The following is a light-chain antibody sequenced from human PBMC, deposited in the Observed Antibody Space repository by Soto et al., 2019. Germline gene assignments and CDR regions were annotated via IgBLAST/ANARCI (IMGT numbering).Light chain of an antibody. Sequence: QSALAQPASVSGSPGQSITIACTGTSSDVGSYNLVSWNQQHPGKAPKPMIYEGTKRPSGVSNRFSGSKSGNTASLTISGLQAEDEADYYCCSYAGSSTYVFGTGTKVTVL. J-gene: IGLJ1*01. CDR3: CSYAGSSTYV. CDR1: SSDVGSYNL. CDR2: EGT. V-gene: IGLV2-23*01.